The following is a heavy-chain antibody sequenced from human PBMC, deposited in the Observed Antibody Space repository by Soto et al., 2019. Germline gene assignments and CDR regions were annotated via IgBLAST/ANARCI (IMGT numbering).Heavy chain of an antibody. D-gene: IGHD6-19*01. CDR2: IYYSGST. J-gene: IGHJ1*01. Sequence: QVQLQESGPGLVKPSQTLSLTCTVSGGSISSGGYYWSWIRQHPGKGLEWIGYIYYSGSTYYNPSLKSRVTISVDTSKNQFALKLSSVTAADTAVYYCAREGRAVAGKRYFQHWGQGTLVTVSS. V-gene: IGHV4-31*03. CDR1: GGSISSGGYY. CDR3: AREGRAVAGKRYFQH.